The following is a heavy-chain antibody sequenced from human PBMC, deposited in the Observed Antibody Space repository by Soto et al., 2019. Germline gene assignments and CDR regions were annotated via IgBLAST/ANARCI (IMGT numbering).Heavy chain of an antibody. J-gene: IGHJ5*02. V-gene: IGHV4-4*02. CDR1: SGSISSSNW. D-gene: IGHD4-17*01. Sequence: QVQLQESGPGLVKPSGTLSLTCAVSSGSISSSNWWSWVRQPPGKGLEWIGEIYHSGSTNYYPSLKSRVTISVDKSKNQFSLKLSSVTAADTAVYYCAREKQAIDYGDYERWFDPWGQGTLVTVSS. CDR3: AREKQAIDYGDYERWFDP. CDR2: IYHSGST.